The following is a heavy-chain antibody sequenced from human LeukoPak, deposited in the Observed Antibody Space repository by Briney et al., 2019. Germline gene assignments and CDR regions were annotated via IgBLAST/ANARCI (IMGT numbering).Heavy chain of an antibody. CDR1: GFTFGSSS. CDR3: ARAPMIRGVITAFDQ. J-gene: IGHJ4*02. Sequence: GGSLRLSCAGSGFTFGSSSLSWVRQAPGKGLEWISYIDRTSDTIYYADSVRGRFTISRDNAEHSLYLQMNSLRDEDTAVYYCARAPMIRGVITAFDQWGQGTLVTVSS. CDR2: IDRTSDTI. V-gene: IGHV3-48*02. D-gene: IGHD3-10*01.